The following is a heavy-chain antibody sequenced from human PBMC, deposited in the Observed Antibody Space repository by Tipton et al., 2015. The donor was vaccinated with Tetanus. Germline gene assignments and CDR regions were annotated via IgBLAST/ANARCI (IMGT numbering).Heavy chain of an antibody. J-gene: IGHJ3*01. Sequence: SLRLSCSASGFTFSSYAMSWIRQAPGKGLEWLLSLSENGANTFYADSVKARFTISRDNSKNTLFLQMSSLGADDTAVYYCAKRDNNDYYTGRDVFDVWGQGTMVTVS. D-gene: IGHD3-3*01. CDR2: LSENGANT. CDR1: GFTFSSYA. V-gene: IGHV3-23*01. CDR3: AKRDNNDYYTGRDVFDV.